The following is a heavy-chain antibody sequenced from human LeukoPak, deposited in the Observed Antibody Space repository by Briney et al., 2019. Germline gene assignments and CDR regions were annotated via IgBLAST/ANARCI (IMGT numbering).Heavy chain of an antibody. J-gene: IGHJ4*02. D-gene: IGHD3-22*01. Sequence: ASVKVSCKASGYTFTSYDINWVRQATGQGLEWMGWMNPNSGNTGYAQKLQGRVTMTTDTSTSTAYMELRSLRSDDTAVYYCARGPLDYYDSSGYYPFDYWGQGTLVTVSS. CDR1: GYTFTSYD. CDR3: ARGPLDYYDSSGYYPFDY. CDR2: MNPNSGNT. V-gene: IGHV1-8*01.